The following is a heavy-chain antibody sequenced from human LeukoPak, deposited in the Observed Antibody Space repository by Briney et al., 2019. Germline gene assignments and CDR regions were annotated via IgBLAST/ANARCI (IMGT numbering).Heavy chain of an antibody. D-gene: IGHD4-23*01. Sequence: GGSLRLSCAASGFTFSSYAMHWVRQAPGKGLEWVAVISYDGRNKYYANSVSGRFTISRDNSKNTLYLQMNSLRAEYTAVYYCAKDPFRPSYGGDYWGQGTLVTVSS. CDR3: AKDPFRPSYGGDY. J-gene: IGHJ4*02. V-gene: IGHV3-30*04. CDR2: ISYDGRNK. CDR1: GFTFSSYA.